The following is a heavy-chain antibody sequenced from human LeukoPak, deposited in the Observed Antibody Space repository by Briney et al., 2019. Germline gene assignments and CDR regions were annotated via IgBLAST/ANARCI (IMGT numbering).Heavy chain of an antibody. CDR1: GGSISSYY. CDR3: ARGGYYGSGNDFRFDP. V-gene: IGHV4-59*01. D-gene: IGHD3-10*01. CDR2: IYYSGST. Sequence: SETLSLTCTVSGGSISSYYWSWIRQPPGKGLEWIGCIYYSGSTNYNPSLKSRVTISVDTSKNQFSLKLSSVTPADTAVHYCARGGYYGSGNDFRFDPWGQGTLVTVSS. J-gene: IGHJ5*02.